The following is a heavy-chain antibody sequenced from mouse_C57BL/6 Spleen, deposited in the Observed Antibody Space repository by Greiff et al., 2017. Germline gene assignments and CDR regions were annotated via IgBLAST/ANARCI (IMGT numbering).Heavy chain of an antibody. Sequence: VQLQQSVAELVRPGASVTLSCTASGFNITNTYMHWVNQRPEQGLEWIGRIDPANGTTKYAPKFQGKATITADTSSNTAYLQLSSLTSDDTAIYYCAYYSNFEEAWFAYWGQGTLVTVSA. D-gene: IGHD2-5*01. CDR1: GFNITNTY. CDR3: AYYSNFEEAWFAY. V-gene: IGHV14-3*01. J-gene: IGHJ3*01. CDR2: IDPANGTT.